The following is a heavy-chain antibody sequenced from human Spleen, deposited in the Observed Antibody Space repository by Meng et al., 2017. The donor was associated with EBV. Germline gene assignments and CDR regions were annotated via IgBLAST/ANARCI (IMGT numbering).Heavy chain of an antibody. J-gene: IGHJ4*02. D-gene: IGHD3-10*01. CDR1: GGSISDDHW. Sequence: DLQGSGPGLGKPSGTLALPCAVSGGSISDDHWWPWVRQPPGEGLEWIGEISHIGTINYNPSLKSRVTMSLDRSKNQFSLNLSSVTAADTAVYYCARVTWLRGVRGHFDSWGQGTLVTVSS. CDR3: ARVTWLRGVRGHFDS. CDR2: ISHIGTI. V-gene: IGHV4-4*02.